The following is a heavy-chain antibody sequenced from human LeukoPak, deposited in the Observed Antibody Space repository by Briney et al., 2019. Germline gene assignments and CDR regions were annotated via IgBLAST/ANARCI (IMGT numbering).Heavy chain of an antibody. D-gene: IGHD4-17*01. J-gene: IGHJ6*02. CDR1: GFTFSSYG. V-gene: IGHV3-30*03. CDR2: ISYDGSNK. CDR3: ARENGDVPYYYYGMDV. Sequence: PGRSLRLSCAASGFTFSSYGMHWVRQAPGKGLEWVAVISYDGSNKYYADSVKGRFTISRDNSKNTLYLQMNSLRAEDTAVYYCARENGDVPYYYYGMDVWGQGTTVTVSS.